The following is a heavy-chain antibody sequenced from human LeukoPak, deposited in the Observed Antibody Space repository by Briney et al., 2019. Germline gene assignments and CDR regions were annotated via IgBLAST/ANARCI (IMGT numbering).Heavy chain of an antibody. V-gene: IGHV3-7*01. D-gene: IGHD6-19*01. Sequence: GGSLRLSCAAYGFTFSSYSMNWVRQAPGKGMKWVAIIEKDGSEILYVDSVKGRFTISRDNAKNSLYLQMNSLRAEDTAVYYCAAGAGWLIDWWGQGTLVTVSS. CDR3: AAGAGWLIDW. CDR2: IEKDGSEI. J-gene: IGHJ4*02. CDR1: GFTFSSYS.